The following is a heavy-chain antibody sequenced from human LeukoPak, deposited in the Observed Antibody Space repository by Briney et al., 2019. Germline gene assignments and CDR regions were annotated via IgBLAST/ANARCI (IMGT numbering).Heavy chain of an antibody. CDR2: IYYSGST. J-gene: IGHJ4*02. V-gene: IGHV4-39*01. CDR3: ARLSGHSYGPVDY. D-gene: IGHD5-18*01. CDR1: GGSISSSSYY. Sequence: SETLSLTCTVSGGSISSSSYYWGWIRQPPGKGLEWIGSIYYSGSTYYNSSLKSRVTISVDTSKNQFSLKLTSVTAADTAMYYCARLSGHSYGPVDYWGQTTLVTVSS.